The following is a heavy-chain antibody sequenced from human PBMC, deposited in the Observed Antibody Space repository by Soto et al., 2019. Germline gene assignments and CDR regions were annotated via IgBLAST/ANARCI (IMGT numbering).Heavy chain of an antibody. Sequence: SETLSLTCSLSGGSINSSDHFWGWIRQTPGKGLEWIGSVYYTETTYYNPSLKSPVTISVETSRNTFSLKVNSVTAADTGIYYCARQRVLSTNMFITSFDPWGQGTLVTVS. CDR1: GGSINSSDHF. CDR3: ARQRVLSTNMFITSFDP. CDR2: VYYTETT. V-gene: IGHV4-39*01. J-gene: IGHJ5*02. D-gene: IGHD3-10*02.